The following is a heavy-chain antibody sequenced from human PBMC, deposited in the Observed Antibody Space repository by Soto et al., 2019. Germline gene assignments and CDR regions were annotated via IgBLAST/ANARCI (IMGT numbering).Heavy chain of an antibody. CDR3: ARDVGSVEWLRFNWFDP. Sequence: GGSLRLSCAASGFTFSSYWMSWVRQAPGKGLEWVANIKQDGSEKYYVDSVKGRFTISRANAKNSLYLQMNSLRAEDTAVYYCARDVGSVEWLRFNWFDPWGQGTLVTVSS. CDR1: GFTFSSYW. D-gene: IGHD5-12*01. V-gene: IGHV3-7*05. J-gene: IGHJ5*02. CDR2: IKQDGSEK.